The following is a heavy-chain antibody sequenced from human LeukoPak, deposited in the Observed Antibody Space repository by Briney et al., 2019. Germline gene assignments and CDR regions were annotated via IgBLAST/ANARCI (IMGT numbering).Heavy chain of an antibody. D-gene: IGHD6-13*01. J-gene: IGHJ6*02. CDR2: IWYDGSNK. Sequence: GGSLRLSCAASGFTFSSYGMQWVRQAPGRGREWVAVIWYDGSNKYYADSVKGRFTISRDNSKNTLYLQMNSLRAEDTAVYYCARDRSSSWYSLHYYYGMDVWGQGTTVTVSS. V-gene: IGHV3-33*01. CDR3: ARDRSSSWYSLHYYYGMDV. CDR1: GFTFSSYG.